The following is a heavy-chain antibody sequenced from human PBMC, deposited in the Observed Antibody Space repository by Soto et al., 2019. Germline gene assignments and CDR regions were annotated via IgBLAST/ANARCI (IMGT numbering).Heavy chain of an antibody. J-gene: IGHJ4*02. CDR2: IKDKSEGETT. V-gene: IGHV3-15*07. CDR1: GFTFSNAW. D-gene: IGHD6-19*01. Sequence: EVHLVESGGGWVKPGGSLRLSCAASGFTFSNAWMIWVRRAPGGGLEWVGRIKDKSEGETTDYAAPVKGRFIISREDSESTLYLQMNSLQTEDTAVYYCATAGRIGWYPSAYCGRGTLVTVSS. CDR3: ATAGRIGWYPSAY.